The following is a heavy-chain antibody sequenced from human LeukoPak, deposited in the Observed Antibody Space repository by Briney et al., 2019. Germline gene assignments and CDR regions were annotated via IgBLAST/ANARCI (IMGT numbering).Heavy chain of an antibody. D-gene: IGHD3-16*01. CDR3: ARDNDWGVDY. V-gene: IGHV3-7*01. CDR1: GFTFTSYW. CDR2: VNQDGSGK. J-gene: IGHJ4*02. Sequence: GGSLRLSCAASGFTFTSYWMTWVRQAPGKGLEWVANVNQDGSGKYYVDSVKGRFTISRDNAKNTLYLQMNSLRAEDTAVYYCARDNDWGVDYWGQGTLVTVSS.